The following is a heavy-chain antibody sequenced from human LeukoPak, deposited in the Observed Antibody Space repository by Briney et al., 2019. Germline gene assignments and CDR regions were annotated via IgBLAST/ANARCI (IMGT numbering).Heavy chain of an antibody. J-gene: IGHJ4*02. Sequence: SGGSLRLSCAASGFTFSSYAMSWVRQAPGKGLGWVSSVSGSGGSTYYADSVKGRFTISRDNSKSTLFLQMNSLRAEDTAVYYCAKSSYYDSSGYYREYYFDYWGQGTLVTVSS. V-gene: IGHV3-23*01. CDR1: GFTFSSYA. CDR2: VSGSGGST. D-gene: IGHD3-22*01. CDR3: AKSSYYDSSGYYREYYFDY.